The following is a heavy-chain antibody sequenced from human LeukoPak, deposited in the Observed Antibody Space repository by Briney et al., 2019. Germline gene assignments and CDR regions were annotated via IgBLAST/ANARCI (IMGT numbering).Heavy chain of an antibody. V-gene: IGHV5-51*01. CDR3: ARHPYCSSTSCYGYFQH. Sequence: GESLQISCQGSGYSFTSYWIGWVRQMPGKGLEWMGIIYPGDSDTRYSPSFQGQVTISADKSISTAYLQWSSLKASDTAMYYCARHPYCSSTSCYGYFQHWGQGTLVNVSS. J-gene: IGHJ1*01. D-gene: IGHD2-2*01. CDR1: GYSFTSYW. CDR2: IYPGDSDT.